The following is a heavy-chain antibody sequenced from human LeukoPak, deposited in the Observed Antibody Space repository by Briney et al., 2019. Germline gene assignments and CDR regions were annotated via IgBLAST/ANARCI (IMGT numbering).Heavy chain of an antibody. J-gene: IGHJ3*02. Sequence: PGGSLRLSCAASGFTFSSYSMNWVRQAPGKGLEWVSSISSSSSYIYYADSVKGRFTISRDNAKNSLYLQMNSLRAEDTAVYYCARTGGGVGAFDIWGQGTMVTVSS. D-gene: IGHD4-23*01. V-gene: IGHV3-21*01. CDR3: ARTGGGVGAFDI. CDR1: GFTFSSYS. CDR2: ISSSSSYI.